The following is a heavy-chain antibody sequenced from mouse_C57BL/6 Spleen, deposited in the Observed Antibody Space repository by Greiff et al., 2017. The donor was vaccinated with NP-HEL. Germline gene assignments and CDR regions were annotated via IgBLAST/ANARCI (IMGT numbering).Heavy chain of an antibody. Sequence: VQLQQSGPELVKPGASVKISCKASGYAFSSSWMNWVKQRPGKGLEWIGRIYPGDGDTNCNGKFKGKATLTADKSSSTAYMQLSSLTSEDSAVYFCARSGTYYSNYKGYWGQGTTLTVSS. CDR1: GYAFSSSW. V-gene: IGHV1-82*01. CDR2: IYPGDGDT. D-gene: IGHD2-5*01. CDR3: ARSGTYYSNYKGY. J-gene: IGHJ2*01.